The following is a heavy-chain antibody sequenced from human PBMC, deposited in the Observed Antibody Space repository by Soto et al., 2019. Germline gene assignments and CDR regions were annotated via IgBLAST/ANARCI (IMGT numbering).Heavy chain of an antibody. V-gene: IGHV4-59*01. CDR3: ARVPTRDYYDSSGYYSCYYYYYGMDV. J-gene: IGHJ6*02. CDR2: IYYSGST. CDR1: GGSISSYY. Sequence: SETLSLTCTVSGGSISSYYWSWIRQPPGKGLEWIGYIYYSGSTNYNPSLKSRVTISVDTSKNQFSLKLSSVTAADTAVYYCARVPTRDYYDSSGYYSCYYYYYGMDVWGQGTTVTVSS. D-gene: IGHD3-22*01.